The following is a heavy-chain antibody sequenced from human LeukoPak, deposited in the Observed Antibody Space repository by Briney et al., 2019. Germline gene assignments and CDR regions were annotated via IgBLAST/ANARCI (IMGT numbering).Heavy chain of an antibody. CDR2: ISGSGGTT. Sequence: GGSLRLSCAASGITFSTYAMNWVRQAPGKGLEWVSVISGSGGTTYYADSVEGRFTISRDSSKNTLYLQMNSLRAEDTAVYYCAKVSGGGLYYDGMDVWGQGTTVTVSS. V-gene: IGHV3-23*01. J-gene: IGHJ6*02. D-gene: IGHD1-14*01. CDR1: GITFSTYA. CDR3: AKVSGGGLYYDGMDV.